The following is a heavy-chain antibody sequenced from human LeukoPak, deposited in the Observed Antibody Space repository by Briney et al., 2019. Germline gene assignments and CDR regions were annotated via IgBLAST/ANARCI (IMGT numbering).Heavy chain of an antibody. CDR2: ISSSGSTT. Sequence: GGSLRLSCAASGFTFSNYEMNWVRQAPGKGLEWVSYISSSGSTTYYADSVKGRFTISRDNAKNSLYLQMNSLRAEDTAVYYCATGYCSGGSCYFDYWGQGTLVTVSS. CDR1: GFTFSNYE. V-gene: IGHV3-48*03. D-gene: IGHD2-15*01. CDR3: ATGYCSGGSCYFDY. J-gene: IGHJ4*02.